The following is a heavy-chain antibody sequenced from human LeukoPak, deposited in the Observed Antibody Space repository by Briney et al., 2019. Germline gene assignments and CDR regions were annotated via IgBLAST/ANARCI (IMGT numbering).Heavy chain of an antibody. CDR3: ARVAHIRRGGQWAPHVWSGSRHFDY. CDR2: IYYSGST. D-gene: IGHD3-3*01. V-gene: IGHV4-39*07. J-gene: IGHJ4*02. Sequence: SETLSLTCTVSGGSISSSSYYWGWIRQPPGKGLEWIGSIYYSGSTYYNPSLKSRVTISVDTSKNQFSLKLSSVTAADTAVYYCARVAHIRRGGQWAPHVWSGSRHFDYWGQGTLVTFSS. CDR1: GGSISSSSYY.